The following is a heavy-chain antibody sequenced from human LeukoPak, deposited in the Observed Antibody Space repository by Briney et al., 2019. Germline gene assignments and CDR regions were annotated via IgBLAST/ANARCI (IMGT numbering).Heavy chain of an antibody. Sequence: PGGSLRLSCAASGFAFSTYWMSWARQAPGKGLEWVANINKDGSEKYYVDSVKGRFTISRDNAKNSLYLQMNSLRADDTAVYYCARVAPYRARAIAAAVPVAWGQGTLVTVSS. CDR1: GFAFSTYW. CDR2: INKDGSEK. CDR3: ARVAPYRARAIAAAVPVA. V-gene: IGHV3-7*01. J-gene: IGHJ5*02. D-gene: IGHD6-13*01.